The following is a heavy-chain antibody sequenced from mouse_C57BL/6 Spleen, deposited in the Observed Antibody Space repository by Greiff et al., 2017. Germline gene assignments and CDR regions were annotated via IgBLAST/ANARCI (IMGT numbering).Heavy chain of an antibody. CDR3: ARGGTVVATRFAY. CDR1: GYTFTSYW. J-gene: IGHJ3*01. D-gene: IGHD1-1*01. Sequence: QVQLQQPGAELVMPGASVKLSCKASGYTFTSYWMHWVKQRPGQGLEWIGEIDPSDSYTNYNQKFKGKSTLTVDKSSSTAYMQLSSLTSEDSAAYYCARGGTVVATRFAYWGQGTLVTVSA. V-gene: IGHV1-69*01. CDR2: IDPSDSYT.